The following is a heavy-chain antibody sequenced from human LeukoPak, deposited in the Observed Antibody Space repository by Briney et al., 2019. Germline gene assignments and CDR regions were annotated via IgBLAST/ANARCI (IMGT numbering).Heavy chain of an antibody. CDR3: ALGASYGDSDWFDP. D-gene: IGHD4-17*01. V-gene: IGHV4-59*01. J-gene: IGHJ5*02. Sequence: SETLSLTCTVSGGSISSYYWSWIRQPPGKGLEWIGYIYYSGSTNYNPSLKSRVTISVDTSKNQFSLKLSSVTAADTAVYYCALGASYGDSDWFDPWGQGTLVTVSS. CDR2: IYYSGST. CDR1: GGSISSYY.